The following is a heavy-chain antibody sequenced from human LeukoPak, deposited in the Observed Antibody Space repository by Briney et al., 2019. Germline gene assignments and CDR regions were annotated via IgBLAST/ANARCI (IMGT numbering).Heavy chain of an antibody. J-gene: IGHJ4*02. CDR2: IKQDGSDK. CDR1: GFTFSSYS. Sequence: QPEGSLRLSCAASGFTFSSYSMSWVRQAPGKGLEWVANIKQDGSDKYYVDSVKGRFTISRDNAKNSLYLQMNSLRAEDTAVYYCARIREEMATRGYYYDYWGQGTLVTVSS. V-gene: IGHV3-7*01. CDR3: ARIREEMATRGYYYDY. D-gene: IGHD5-24*01.